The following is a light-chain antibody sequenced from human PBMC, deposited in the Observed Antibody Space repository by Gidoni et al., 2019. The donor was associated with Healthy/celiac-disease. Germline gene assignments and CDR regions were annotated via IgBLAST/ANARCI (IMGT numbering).Light chain of an antibody. CDR1: QSVLYSSNNKNY. J-gene: IGKJ4*01. CDR2: WAS. V-gene: IGKV4-1*01. Sequence: DIVMTQSPDSLAVSLGERAPINCKSSQSVLYSSNNKNYLAWYQQKPGQPPKLLIYWASTRESGVPDRFSGSGSETDFTLTISSLQAEDVAVYYCQQYYSTPLTFXGXTKVEIK. CDR3: QQYYSTPLT.